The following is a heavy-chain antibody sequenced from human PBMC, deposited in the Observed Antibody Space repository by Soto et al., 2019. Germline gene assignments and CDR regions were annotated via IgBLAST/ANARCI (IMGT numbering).Heavy chain of an antibody. CDR3: ARDGGCRDGYTVGCNWFDP. CDR1: GFTVSSNY. D-gene: IGHD5-12*01. Sequence: PGGSLRLSCAASGFTVSSNYMSWVRQAPGKGLEWVAVIWYDGSNKYYADSVKGRFTISRDNSKNTLYLQMNSLRAEDTAVYYCARDGGCRDGYTVGCNWFDPWGQGTLVTVSS. V-gene: IGHV3-33*08. J-gene: IGHJ5*02. CDR2: IWYDGSNK.